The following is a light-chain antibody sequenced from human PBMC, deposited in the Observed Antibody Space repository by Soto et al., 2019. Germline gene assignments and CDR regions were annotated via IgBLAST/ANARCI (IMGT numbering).Light chain of an antibody. CDR3: QSYDSGNPVV. Sequence: NFMLTQPHSVSESPGKTVTISCTRSSGSIASNYVQWYQQRPGSAPTTVIHEDNQRPSGVPDRFSGSIDSSSNSASLTISGLKTEDEADYYCQSYDSGNPVVFGGGTKLTVL. CDR1: SGSIASNY. V-gene: IGLV6-57*04. J-gene: IGLJ2*01. CDR2: EDN.